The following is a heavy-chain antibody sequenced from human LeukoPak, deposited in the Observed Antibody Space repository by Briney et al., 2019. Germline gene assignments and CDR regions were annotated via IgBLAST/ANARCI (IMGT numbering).Heavy chain of an antibody. CDR2: INPNRGST. CDR1: GYTFTGYY. Sequence: GASVKVSCKASGYTFTGYYMHWVRQAPGQGLEWMGWINPNRGSTNYAQKFQGRVTMTRDTSISTAYMELSRLRSDDTAVYYCARDRIAAAGTEMRYYYYGMDVWGQGTTVTVSS. D-gene: IGHD6-13*01. V-gene: IGHV1-2*02. J-gene: IGHJ6*02. CDR3: ARDRIAAAGTEMRYYYYGMDV.